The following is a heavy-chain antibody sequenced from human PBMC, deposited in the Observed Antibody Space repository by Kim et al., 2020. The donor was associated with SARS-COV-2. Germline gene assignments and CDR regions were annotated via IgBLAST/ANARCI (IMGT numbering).Heavy chain of an antibody. D-gene: IGHD4-17*01. J-gene: IGHJ3*02. CDR2: ISWNSGSI. CDR3: AKSQNDYGDYISAFDI. CDR1: GFTFDDYA. Sequence: GGSLRLSCAASGFTFDDYAMHWVRQAPGKGLEWVSGISWNSGSIGYADSVKGRFTISRDNAKNSLYLQMNSLRAEDTALYYCAKSQNDYGDYISAFDIWG. V-gene: IGHV3-9*01.